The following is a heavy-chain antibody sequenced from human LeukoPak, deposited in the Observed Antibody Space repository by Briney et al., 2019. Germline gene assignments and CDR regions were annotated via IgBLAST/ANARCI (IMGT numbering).Heavy chain of an antibody. V-gene: IGHV3-7*03. J-gene: IGHJ4*02. Sequence: GGAVRLSCAGCGWTFSRYWRTWVGQAPGKGGEGVGKIKEDGSKKNYVDSVKGRFTISRDNAKNSLYLQMNSLRAEDTAVYYCATPLDYYDRSGYHQGGDWGQGTLVTVSS. CDR1: GWTFSRYW. D-gene: IGHD3-22*01. CDR3: ATPLDYYDRSGYHQGGD. CDR2: IKEDGSKK.